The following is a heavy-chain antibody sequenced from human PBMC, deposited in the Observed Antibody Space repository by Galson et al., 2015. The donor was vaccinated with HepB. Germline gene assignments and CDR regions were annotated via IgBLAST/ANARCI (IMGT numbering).Heavy chain of an antibody. CDR1: GFTFSSYG. D-gene: IGHD3-9*01. CDR3: ARDYPAYYDILTGYYLSGPIDY. J-gene: IGHJ4*02. V-gene: IGHV3-33*01. Sequence: SLRLSCAASGFTFSSYGMHWVRQAPGKGLEWVAVIWYDGSNKYYADSVKGRFTISRDNSKNTLYLQMNSLRAEDTAVYYCARDYPAYYDILTGYYLSGPIDYWGQGTLVTVSS. CDR2: IWYDGSNK.